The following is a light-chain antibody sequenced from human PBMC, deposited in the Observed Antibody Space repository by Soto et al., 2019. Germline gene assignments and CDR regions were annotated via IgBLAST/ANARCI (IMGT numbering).Light chain of an antibody. J-gene: IGLJ7*01. Sequence: QSALTQPASVSGSPGQSITISCIGSSSDVGGYNYVSWYQHHPGRVPKPMIFEVSDRPSGVSSRFSGSKSGNTAYLTISGLQAEDEADYYCISFSSTSTIVFGGGTQLTVL. CDR2: EVS. V-gene: IGLV2-14*01. CDR1: SSDVGGYNY. CDR3: ISFSSTSTIV.